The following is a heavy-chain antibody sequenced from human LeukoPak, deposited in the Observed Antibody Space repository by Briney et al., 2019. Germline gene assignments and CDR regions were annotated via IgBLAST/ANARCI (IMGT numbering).Heavy chain of an antibody. CDR2: INLDSGNT. Sequence: GASVKVSCTASGYTFIRYDINWVRQATGQGLEWMGWINLDSGNTGYAQKFQGRVTITRDTSIRTAYIEVSSLRSEDTAVYYCARVDGSPDYWGQGTLLTVSS. D-gene: IGHD5-24*01. J-gene: IGHJ4*02. CDR3: ARVDGSPDY. CDR1: GYTFIRYD. V-gene: IGHV1-8*03.